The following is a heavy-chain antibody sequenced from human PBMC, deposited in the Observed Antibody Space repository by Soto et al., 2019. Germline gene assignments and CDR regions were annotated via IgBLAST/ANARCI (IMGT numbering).Heavy chain of an antibody. J-gene: IGHJ4*02. CDR3: ARDPPETPSDY. CDR2: ISAKNGDT. Sequence: QVQLVQSGAEVKKPGASVKVSCKASGYSFTSYGISWVRQAPGQGLEWMGWISAKNGDTNFAQKFRGRVTMTTDTSTSTVYMELRSLKPDDTAVYYCARDPPETPSDYWGQGTLVTDSS. CDR1: GYSFTSYG. V-gene: IGHV1-18*01.